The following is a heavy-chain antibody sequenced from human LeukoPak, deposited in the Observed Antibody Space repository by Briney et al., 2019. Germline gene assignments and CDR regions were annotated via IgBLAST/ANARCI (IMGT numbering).Heavy chain of an antibody. V-gene: IGHV3-33*01. CDR3: AAEPAPAAFDY. Sequence: PGTSLRPSCAASGFSFNTYVMHWVRQAPGKGLEWVALIWSDGSVMLYADSVKGRFTISRDNSKSTLFLQMDSLRAEDTGVYYCAAEPAPAAFDYWGRGTLVTVSS. CDR2: IWSDGSVM. D-gene: IGHD6-13*01. CDR1: GFSFNTYV. J-gene: IGHJ4*02.